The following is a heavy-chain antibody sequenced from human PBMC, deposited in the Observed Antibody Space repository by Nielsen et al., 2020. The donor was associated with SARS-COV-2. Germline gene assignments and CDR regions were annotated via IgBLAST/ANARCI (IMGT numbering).Heavy chain of an antibody. Sequence: ASVQVSCKPSGYTFTSFAIHWVRQAPGQSLEWMGWINAGNGNTKYSQKFQGRVTMTRDTSANTAYMELSSLSSEDTAVYYCARITPSSGWDYWGQGTLATVSS. CDR3: ARITPSSGWDY. J-gene: IGHJ4*02. CDR1: GYTFTSFA. CDR2: INAGNGNT. V-gene: IGHV1-3*01. D-gene: IGHD6-19*01.